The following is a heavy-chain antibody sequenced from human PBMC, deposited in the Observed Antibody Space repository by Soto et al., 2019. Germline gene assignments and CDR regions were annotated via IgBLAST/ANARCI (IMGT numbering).Heavy chain of an antibody. CDR3: AIVFTIFGVVTPDAFDI. CDR1: GYTFTSYA. Sequence: ASVKVSCKASGYTFTSYAMHWVRQAPGQRLEWMGWINAGNGNTKYSQKFQGRVTITRDTSASTAYMELSSLRSEDTAVYFCAIVFTIFGVVTPDAFDIWGQGTMDTGSS. D-gene: IGHD3-3*01. CDR2: INAGNGNT. V-gene: IGHV1-3*01. J-gene: IGHJ3*02.